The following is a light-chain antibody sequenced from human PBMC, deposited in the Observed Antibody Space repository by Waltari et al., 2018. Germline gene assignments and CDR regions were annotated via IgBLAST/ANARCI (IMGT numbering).Light chain of an antibody. CDR2: KIS. CDR1: QSLIHNNGNTY. J-gene: IGKJ4*01. V-gene: IGKV2-30*02. CDR3: MQGTHPPQT. Sequence: DVVMTQSPLSLPVTLGQPASISCRSSQSLIHNNGNTYLNWFQQRPGQSPRRLIYKISNRGSGVPDRCSGSGSGTDFTLRISRVEAEDVGVYYCMQGTHPPQTFGGGTKVEIK.